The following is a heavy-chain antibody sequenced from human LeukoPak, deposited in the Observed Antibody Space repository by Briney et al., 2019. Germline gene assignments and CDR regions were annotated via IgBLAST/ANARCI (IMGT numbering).Heavy chain of an antibody. J-gene: IGHJ4*02. V-gene: IGHV3-23*01. Sequence: GASLRLSCAASGFTFSSYAMNWVRQALGKGPEWVAAVSESGVTTYYADSVKGRFAISRDNSKNKVYLQMSSLRDDDTAVYYCATRHSSFLGTGWFVFDYWGQGTLVTVSS. CDR2: VSESGVTT. CDR3: ATRHSSFLGTGWFVFDY. CDR1: GFTFSSYA. D-gene: IGHD6-19*01.